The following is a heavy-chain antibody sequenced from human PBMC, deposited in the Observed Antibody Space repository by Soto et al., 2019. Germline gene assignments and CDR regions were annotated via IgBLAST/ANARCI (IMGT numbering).Heavy chain of an antibody. V-gene: IGHV3-23*01. D-gene: IGHD6-19*01. CDR1: GFTFGSHA. CDR3: AKDRSSGWYRPDAFDY. Sequence: PWGSLRLSCAASGFTFGSHAMSWVRQAPGKGLEWVSAISGSGGSTNYADSVKGRFTISRDNSKNTVYLQMSSLRVDDTAVYYCAKDRSSGWYRPDAFDYWGQGILVTVSS. CDR2: ISGSGGST. J-gene: IGHJ4*02.